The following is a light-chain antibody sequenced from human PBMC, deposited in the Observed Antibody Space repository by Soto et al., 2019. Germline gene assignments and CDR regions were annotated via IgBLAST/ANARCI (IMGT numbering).Light chain of an antibody. V-gene: IGKV1-33*01. CDR1: QDISHY. J-gene: IGKJ5*01. CDR2: DAS. Sequence: ILMTHTPDSLFPSVPDRLTITFQASQDISHYLNWYQQKPGKALKLLIYDASNLHPGVPSRFRGSGSGTEFSFNITSLQPEEVATYYCQQYDDRPLRFGDGTRLEIK. CDR3: QQYDDRPLR.